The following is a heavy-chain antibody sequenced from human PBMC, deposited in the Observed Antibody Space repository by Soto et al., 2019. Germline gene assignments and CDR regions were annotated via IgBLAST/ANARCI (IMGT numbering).Heavy chain of an antibody. CDR2: IKSNIDGGTT. CDR1: GVTLTNVW. Sequence: PGGSLRLSCEVSGVTLTNVWMNWVRQAPGEGPEWVGRIKSNIDGGTTDYAAPVKGRFTVSRDDSENTLYLQMNSLKTEDTAVYYCSHGYYQYFNSWGQGTLVTVSS. J-gene: IGHJ4*02. D-gene: IGHD5-18*01. CDR3: SHGYYQYFNS. V-gene: IGHV3-15*07.